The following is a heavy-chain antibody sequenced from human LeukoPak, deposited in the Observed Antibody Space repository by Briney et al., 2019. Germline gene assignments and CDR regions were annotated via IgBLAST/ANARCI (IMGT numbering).Heavy chain of an antibody. CDR1: GYTLTELS. CDR2: FDPEDGET. J-gene: IGHJ5*02. Sequence: GASVKVSCKVSGYTLTELSMHWVRQAPGKGLEWMGGFDPEDGETIYAQKFQGRVTMTEDTSTDTAYMELSSLRSEDTAVYYCATAPTVTAYNWFDPWGQGTLVTVSS. D-gene: IGHD4-17*01. V-gene: IGHV1-24*01. CDR3: ATAPTVTAYNWFDP.